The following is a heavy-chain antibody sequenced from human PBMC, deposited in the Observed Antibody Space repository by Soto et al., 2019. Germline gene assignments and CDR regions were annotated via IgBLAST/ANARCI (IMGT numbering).Heavy chain of an antibody. CDR1: GFTFSSYA. D-gene: IGHD5-12*01. Sequence: EVQLLESGGGLVQPGGSLRLSCAASGFTFSSYAMGWVRQAPGKGLEWVSAIRGSGGGTYYADSVKGRFTISRDNSKNTLYLQMNSLRAEDTAVYYCAKEFGKRWLQSSFDYWCQGTLVTVST. J-gene: IGHJ4*02. V-gene: IGHV3-23*01. CDR2: IRGSGGGT. CDR3: AKEFGKRWLQSSFDY.